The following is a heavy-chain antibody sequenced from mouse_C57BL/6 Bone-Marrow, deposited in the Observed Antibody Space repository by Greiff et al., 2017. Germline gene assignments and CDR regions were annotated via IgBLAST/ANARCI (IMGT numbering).Heavy chain of an antibody. D-gene: IGHD1-1*01. CDR2: IYPSDSET. J-gene: IGHJ2*01. CDR1: GYTFTSYW. V-gene: IGHV1-61*01. CDR3: ARRRSYGSSSYFDY. Sequence: LQQPGAELVRPGSSVKLSCKASGYTFTSYWMDWVKQRPGQGLEWIGNIYPSDSETHYNQKFKDKATLTVDKSSSTAYMQLSSLTSEDSAVYYCARRRSYGSSSYFDYWGQGTTLTVSS.